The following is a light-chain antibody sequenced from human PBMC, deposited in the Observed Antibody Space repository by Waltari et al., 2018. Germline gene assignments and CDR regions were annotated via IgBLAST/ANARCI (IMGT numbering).Light chain of an antibody. CDR2: AAS. CDR1: QDIGNW. CDR3: QQSNTFPPT. J-gene: IGKJ4*01. Sequence: IQMTHSPSSVPASVGDTVTITCRASQDIGNWLAWYQQKPGNAPKSLTCAASSLQSGLPSMCGGRGSGTDFTLTISSLQPDDFATYCCQQSNTFPPTFGGGTKVEI. V-gene: IGKV1-12*01.